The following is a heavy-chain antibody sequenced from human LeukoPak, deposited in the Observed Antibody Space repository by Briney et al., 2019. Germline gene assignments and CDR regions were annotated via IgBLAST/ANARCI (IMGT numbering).Heavy chain of an antibody. D-gene: IGHD2-2*01. J-gene: IGHJ4*02. CDR1: GYTFTSYD. V-gene: IGHV1-8*01. CDR3: ARGVVPAAFFHFDY. CDR2: MNPNSGNT. Sequence: ASVKVSCKASGYTFTSYDINWVRQATGQGLEWMGWMNPNSGNTGYAQKFQGRVTMTRNTSISTAYMELSSLRSEDTAVYYCARGVVPAAFFHFDYWGQGTLVTVSS.